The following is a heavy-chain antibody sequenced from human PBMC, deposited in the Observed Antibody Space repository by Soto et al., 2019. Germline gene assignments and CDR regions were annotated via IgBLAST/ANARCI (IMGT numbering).Heavy chain of an antibody. D-gene: IGHD3-16*01. CDR2: ISSSSSYI. CDR1: GFTFSSYS. Sequence: EVQLVESGGGLVKPGGSLRLSCAASGFTFSSYSMNWVRQAPGKGLEWVSSISSSSSYIYYADSVKGRFTISRDNAKNSLYLQMNSLRAEDTAVYYCARDLFRLRMGYYYYYMDVWGKGTTVTVSS. CDR3: ARDLFRLRMGYYYYYMDV. J-gene: IGHJ6*03. V-gene: IGHV3-21*01.